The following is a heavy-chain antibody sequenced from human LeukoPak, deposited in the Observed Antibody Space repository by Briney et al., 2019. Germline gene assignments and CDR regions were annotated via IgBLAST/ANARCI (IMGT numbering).Heavy chain of an antibody. Sequence: PSQTLSLTCTVSLGSISSGSYYWSWIRQPAGKGLEWIGRIYTSGSTNYNPPLTSRVTISVDTSKTQFSLKLSCVTAADTAVYYCARDRIAAAYNWFVPSGQGTLVTASS. CDR1: LGSISSGSYY. D-gene: IGHD6-13*01. J-gene: IGHJ5*02. CDR3: ARDRIAAAYNWFVP. V-gene: IGHV4-61*02. CDR2: IYTSGST.